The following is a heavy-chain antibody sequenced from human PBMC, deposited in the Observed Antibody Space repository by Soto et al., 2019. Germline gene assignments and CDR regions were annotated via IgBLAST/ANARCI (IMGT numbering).Heavy chain of an antibody. V-gene: IGHV3-30*18. CDR2: ISYDGSNK. CDR3: AKEEVAVAGTGLRYYGMDV. Sequence: GGSLRLSCAASGFTFSSYGMHWVRQAPGKGLEWVAVISYDGSNKYYADSVKGRFTISRDNSKNTLYLQMNSLRAEDTAVYYCAKEEVAVAGTGLRYYGMDVWGQGTTVTASS. CDR1: GFTFSSYG. J-gene: IGHJ6*02. D-gene: IGHD6-19*01.